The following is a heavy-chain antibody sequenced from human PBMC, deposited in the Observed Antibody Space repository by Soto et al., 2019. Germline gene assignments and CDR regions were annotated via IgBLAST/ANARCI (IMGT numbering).Heavy chain of an antibody. CDR1: GGSFSGYY. CDR2: INHSGST. J-gene: IGHJ4*02. Sequence: QVQLQQWGAGLLKPSETLSLTCAVYGGSFSGYYWSWIRQPPGKGLEWIGEINHSGSTNYNPSLKRRVTISVDTSKNQFSLKLSSVTAADTAVYYCARGRINYGSGSYYQDYWGQGTLVTVSS. V-gene: IGHV4-34*01. CDR3: ARGRINYGSGSYYQDY. D-gene: IGHD3-10*01.